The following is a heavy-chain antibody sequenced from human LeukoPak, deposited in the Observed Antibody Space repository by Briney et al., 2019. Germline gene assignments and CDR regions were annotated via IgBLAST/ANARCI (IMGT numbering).Heavy chain of an antibody. CDR3: TREPLF. CDR1: GFTFSSYA. J-gene: IGHJ4*02. Sequence: GGSLRLSCEASGFTFSSYAMSWVRQPPGKGLEWVAFISYDGSTKYYADSVKGRFTISRDNSENTLYLQMNSLKAADTAVYYCTREPLFWGQGTLVTVSS. CDR2: ISYDGSTK. D-gene: IGHD1-14*01. V-gene: IGHV3-30-3*01.